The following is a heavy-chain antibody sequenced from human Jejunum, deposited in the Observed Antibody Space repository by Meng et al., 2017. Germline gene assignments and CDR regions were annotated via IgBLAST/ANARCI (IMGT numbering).Heavy chain of an antibody. D-gene: IGHD2-2*01. CDR2: ISGSGGST. CDR3: ARGYHDFDY. CDR1: GFTFSSYA. Sequence: GESLKISCAASGFTFSSYAMSWVRQAPGKGLEGVSAISGSGGSTYYADSVKGRFTISRDNSKNALYLQMNSLRAEDTAVYYCARGYHDFDYWGQGTLVTVSS. V-gene: IGHV3-23*01. J-gene: IGHJ4*02.